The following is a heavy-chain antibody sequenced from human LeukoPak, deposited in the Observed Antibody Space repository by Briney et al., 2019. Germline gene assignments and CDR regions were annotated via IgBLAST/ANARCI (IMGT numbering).Heavy chain of an antibody. D-gene: IGHD3-16*01. J-gene: IGHJ4*02. CDR3: AKDNYDYVWGSYSATDPNLDY. Sequence: GGSLRLSCAASGFTFDDYAMHWVRQAPGKGLEWVSLISGDGGSTYYAASVKGRFTISRDNSKNSLYLQMNSLRTEDTALYYCAKDNYDYVWGSYSATDPNLDYWGQGTLVTVSS. CDR2: ISGDGGST. V-gene: IGHV3-43*02. CDR1: GFTFDDYA.